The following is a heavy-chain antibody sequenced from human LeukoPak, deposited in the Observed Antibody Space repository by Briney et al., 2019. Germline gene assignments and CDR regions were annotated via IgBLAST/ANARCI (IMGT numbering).Heavy chain of an antibody. Sequence: GGSLRLSCAASGFPFSSYYTHCVRQAPGKGLEWVSLIYSDGSTYYADSVKGRFTISRDNSKNTLYLQMNSLRAEDTAEYYWAINCFSTFFHYWGQGTLVTVSS. CDR2: IYSDGST. CDR1: GFPFSSYY. J-gene: IGHJ4*02. V-gene: IGHV3-53*01. D-gene: IGHD2-21*01. CDR3: AINCFSTFFHY.